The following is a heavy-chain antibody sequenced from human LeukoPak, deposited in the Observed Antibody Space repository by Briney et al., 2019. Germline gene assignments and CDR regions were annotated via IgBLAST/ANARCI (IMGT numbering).Heavy chain of an antibody. V-gene: IGHV4-59*01. J-gene: IGHJ3*02. D-gene: IGHD2-21*02. CDR1: SGSISSYY. CDR2: IYYSGST. Sequence: SETLSLTCTVSSGSISSYYWSWIRQPPGKGLEWIGYIYYSGSTNYNPSLKSRVTISVDTSKNQFSLKLSSVTAADTAVYYCARLRETDIVVVTATGHDAFDIWGQGTMVTVSS. CDR3: ARLRETDIVVVTATGHDAFDI.